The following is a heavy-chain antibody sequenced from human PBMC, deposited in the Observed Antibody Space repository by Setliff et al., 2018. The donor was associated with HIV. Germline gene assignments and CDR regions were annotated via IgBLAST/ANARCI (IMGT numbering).Heavy chain of an antibody. CDR1: GHTFANSY. CDR2: IGAFNGNT. CDR3: ARAGAAETSHFDY. Sequence: ASVKVSCKASGHTFANSYLHWVRQAPGQGLEWMGWIGAFNGNTHYPQNLQGRVTMTTDTSTRTAYMELRSLRSDDTAVYFCARAGAAETSHFDYWGQGTLVTVSS. J-gene: IGHJ4*02. D-gene: IGHD2-15*01. V-gene: IGHV1-18*04.